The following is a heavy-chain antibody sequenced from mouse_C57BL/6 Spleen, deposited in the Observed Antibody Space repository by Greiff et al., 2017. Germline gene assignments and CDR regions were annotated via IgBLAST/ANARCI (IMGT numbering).Heavy chain of an antibody. CDR3: ARGGTFAY. CDR1: GFTFSDYG. CDR2: ISSGSSTI. Sequence: EVMVVESGGGLVKPGGSLKLSCAASGFTFSDYGMHWVRQAPEKGLEWVAYISSGSSTIYYADTVKGRFTISRDNAKNTLCLQMTSLRAEDTAMYYCARGGTFAYWGQGTLVTVSA. V-gene: IGHV5-17*01. J-gene: IGHJ3*01. D-gene: IGHD3-1*01.